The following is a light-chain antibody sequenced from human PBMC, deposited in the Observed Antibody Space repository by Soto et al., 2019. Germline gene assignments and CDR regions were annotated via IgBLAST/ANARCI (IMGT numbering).Light chain of an antibody. Sequence: EIVLTQSPATLSLSPGERATLSCRASQSVSSYLAWYQQKPGQAPRLLIYDASRRATGIPARFSGSGSGTDFTLTISTLEPEDFAVYYCQQRSSWPLTFGGGTKVEIK. CDR2: DAS. J-gene: IGKJ4*01. CDR1: QSVSSY. V-gene: IGKV3-11*01. CDR3: QQRSSWPLT.